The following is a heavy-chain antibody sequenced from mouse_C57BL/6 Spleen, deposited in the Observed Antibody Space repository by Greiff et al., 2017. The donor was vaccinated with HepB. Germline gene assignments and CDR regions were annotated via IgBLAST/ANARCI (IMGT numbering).Heavy chain of an antibody. Sequence: VQLQQSGPELVKPGASVKISCKASGYAFSSSWMNWVKQRPGKGLEWIGRIYPGDGDTNYNGKFKGKATLTADKSSSTAYMQLSSLTSEDSAVYFCARCYGSSSYYYAMDYWGQRTSVTVSS. J-gene: IGHJ4*01. CDR3: ARCYGSSSYYYAMDY. D-gene: IGHD1-1*01. V-gene: IGHV1-82*01. CDR2: IYPGDGDT. CDR1: GYAFSSSW.